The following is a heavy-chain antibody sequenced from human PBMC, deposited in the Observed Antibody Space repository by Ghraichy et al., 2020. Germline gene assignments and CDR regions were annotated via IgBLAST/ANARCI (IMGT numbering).Heavy chain of an antibody. V-gene: IGHV3-23*01. D-gene: IGHD2-21*01. CDR1: GFTFSSYA. Sequence: LSLTCAASGFTFSSYAMSWVRQTPGKGLEWVSTISGRGGSTYYADSVKGRFTISRDNSKNTLYLQMNSLRAEDTAVYYCARLSSIVVFDIWGQGTLVTVFS. CDR3: ARLSSIVVFDI. CDR2: ISGRGGST. J-gene: IGHJ3*02.